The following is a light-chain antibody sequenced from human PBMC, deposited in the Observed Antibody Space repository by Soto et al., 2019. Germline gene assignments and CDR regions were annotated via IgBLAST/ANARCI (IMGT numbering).Light chain of an antibody. V-gene: IGKV3-11*01. J-gene: IGKJ4*01. CDR3: QQRSNWPLT. CDR2: DAS. Sequence: EIVLTQSPATLSLSPGERATLSCRASQSVSSYLAWYHHKPGQAPRLLIFDASNRAAGIPARYSGSGSGTDFTLTISTLEPEEFAVYYCQQRSNWPLTFGGGTKVEIK. CDR1: QSVSSY.